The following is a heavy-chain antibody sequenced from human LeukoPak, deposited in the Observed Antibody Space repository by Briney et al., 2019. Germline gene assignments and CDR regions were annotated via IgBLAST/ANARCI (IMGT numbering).Heavy chain of an antibody. J-gene: IGHJ4*02. CDR2: ISGSGGST. Sequence: PGGSLRLSCAASGFTFSSYAMSWVRQAPGKGLEWVSAISGSGGSTYYADSVKGRFTISRDNSKNTLYLQMNSLRAEDTAVYYPYYYDSSGYSDFDYWGQGTLVTVSS. CDR1: GFTFSSYA. D-gene: IGHD3-22*01. V-gene: IGHV3-23*01. CDR3: YYYDSSGYSDFDY.